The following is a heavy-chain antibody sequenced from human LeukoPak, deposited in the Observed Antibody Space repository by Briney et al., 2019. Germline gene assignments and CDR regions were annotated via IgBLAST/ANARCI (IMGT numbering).Heavy chain of an antibody. D-gene: IGHD3-10*02. V-gene: IGHV3-74*01. CDR2: INSDGSST. J-gene: IGHJ6*04. CDR3: AELGITMIGGV. Sequence: GGSLRLSCAASGFTFSSYWMHWVRQAPGKGLVWVSRINSDGSSTRYADSVKGRFTISRDNAKNTLYLQMNSLRAEDTAVYHCAELGITMIGGVWGEGTTVTISS. CDR1: GFTFSSYW.